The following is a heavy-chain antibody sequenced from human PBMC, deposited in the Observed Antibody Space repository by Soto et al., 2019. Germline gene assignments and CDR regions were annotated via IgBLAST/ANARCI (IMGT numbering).Heavy chain of an antibody. Sequence: VQLGQTGAEGKKPGSSVKGSCKASGGTLRKYPINWGRQAPGPGVEGVGSIFPLTDIPDYAQNFQARLTISADKSTSTAYMELSSLTSDDTAMYFCARGPLVVLNYFESWGQGTLVTVSS. CDR1: GGTLRKYP. CDR3: ARGPLVVLNYFES. CDR2: IFPLTDIP. V-gene: IGHV1-69*02. J-gene: IGHJ4*02.